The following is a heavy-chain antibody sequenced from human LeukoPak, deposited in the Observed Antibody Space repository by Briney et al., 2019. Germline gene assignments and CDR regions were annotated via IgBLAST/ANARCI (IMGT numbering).Heavy chain of an antibody. CDR3: AREGSSWLKDAFDI. D-gene: IGHD6-13*01. CDR1: GGSISSYY. CDR2: IYYSGST. V-gene: IGHV4-59*01. J-gene: IGHJ3*02. Sequence: PSETLSLTCTVSGGSISSYYWSWIRQPPGKGLEWLGYIYYSGSTNYNPSLKSRVTISVDTSKNQFSLKLSSVTAADTAVYYCAREGSSWLKDAFDIWGQGTMVTVSS.